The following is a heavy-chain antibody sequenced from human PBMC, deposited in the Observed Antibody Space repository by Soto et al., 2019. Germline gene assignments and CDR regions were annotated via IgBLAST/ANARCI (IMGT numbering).Heavy chain of an antibody. CDR1: GGTFSSYA. CDR2: IIPIFGTA. D-gene: IGHD3-22*01. Sequence: SVKVSCKASGGTFSSYAISWVRQAPGQGLEWMGGIIPIFGTANYAQKFQGRVTITADESTSTAYMELSSLRSEDTAVYYCARGGGWNDSSGYVYSLFDYWGQGTLVTVS. CDR3: ARGGGWNDSSGYVYSLFDY. V-gene: IGHV1-69*13. J-gene: IGHJ4*02.